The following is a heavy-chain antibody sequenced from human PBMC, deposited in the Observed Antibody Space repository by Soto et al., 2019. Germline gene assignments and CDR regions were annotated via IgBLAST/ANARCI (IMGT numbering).Heavy chain of an antibody. J-gene: IGHJ4*02. Sequence: PGVSLRLSWAASGLTFSSYGMHWVRQAPGKGLESVAVIWYDGSNKYYADSVKGRFTISRDNSKNTLYLQMNSLRAEDTAVYYCARDWGSGSQYRSYYFCYWGQGSLVRVSS. D-gene: IGHD3-10*01. V-gene: IGHV3-33*01. CDR1: GLTFSSYG. CDR3: ARDWGSGSQYRSYYFCY. CDR2: IWYDGSNK.